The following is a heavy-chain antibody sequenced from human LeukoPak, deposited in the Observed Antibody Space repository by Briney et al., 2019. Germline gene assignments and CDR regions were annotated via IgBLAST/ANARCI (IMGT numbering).Heavy chain of an antibody. D-gene: IGHD6-13*01. CDR3: ARPGFRTAAAHVYAFDI. CDR2: NPYSGGT. J-gene: IGHJ3*02. V-gene: IGHV4-39*01. Sequence: PSEPLSLTCTVSGGSISSTGYYWAWIRQPPGKGLELIALNPYSGGTYYNLSLKSRVTISVDTSKKQFSLKLTSVTAADTAVYYCARPGFRTAAAHVYAFDIWGQGTMVTVSS. CDR1: GGSISSTGYY.